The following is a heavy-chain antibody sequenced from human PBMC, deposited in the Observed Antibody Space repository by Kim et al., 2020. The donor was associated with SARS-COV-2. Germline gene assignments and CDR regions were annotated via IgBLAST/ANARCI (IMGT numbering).Heavy chain of an antibody. CDR3: LGSGAYSY. D-gene: IGHD1-26*01. Sequence: GGSLRLSCAASGLTFGDYWMNWVRQAPGKGLEWVANTSPDGTGKQYVDSVKGRSTISRDNAKNSLYLQMNNLRVDDTALYYCLGSGAYSYWGLGTLVTV. CDR1: GLTFGDYW. J-gene: IGHJ1*01. CDR2: TSPDGTGK. V-gene: IGHV3-7*01.